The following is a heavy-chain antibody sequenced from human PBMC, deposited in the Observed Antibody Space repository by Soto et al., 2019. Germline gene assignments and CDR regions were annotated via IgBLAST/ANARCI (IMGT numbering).Heavy chain of an antibody. CDR2: IYHSGTT. CDR1: GVTFSSGFH. CDR3: ARTDTVGYYPY. J-gene: IGHJ4*02. V-gene: IGHV4-38-2*01. Sequence: PGETLSLTCAVSGVTFSSGFHWCWLRALGGGLLWWAAIIYHSGTTYYTASVTSRVTISIDKSKNQLSLKLSSVTAADTAVYYSARTDTVGYYPYLGRGTLVTVSS. D-gene: IGHD2-21*01.